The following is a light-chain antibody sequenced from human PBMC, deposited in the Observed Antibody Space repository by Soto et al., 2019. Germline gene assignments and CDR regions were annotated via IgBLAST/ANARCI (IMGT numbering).Light chain of an antibody. Sequence: EIVLTQSPGSLSLSTRERATLSCRASQTVDSTFFAWYQKKPGQAPRLLIYGASKRATDIPDRFSGSGSGTDFTLTISRLEPEDFAVYYCQQYMSSVTFGQGTKVEIK. V-gene: IGKV3-20*01. CDR2: GAS. J-gene: IGKJ1*01. CDR1: QTVDSTF. CDR3: QQYMSSVT.